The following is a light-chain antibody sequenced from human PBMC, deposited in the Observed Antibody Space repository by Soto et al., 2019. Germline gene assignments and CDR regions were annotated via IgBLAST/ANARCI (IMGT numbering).Light chain of an antibody. V-gene: IGLV2-14*01. J-gene: IGLJ3*02. Sequence: QSVLTQPASVSGSPGQSITISCTGTSSDVGGYNYVSWYQQHPGKAPKLMIYEVSNRPSGVSNRFSGSKSGNTASLTISGLQAEDEPDYYCSSYTSSSTPWVFGGGTKLTVL. CDR2: EVS. CDR3: SSYTSSSTPWV. CDR1: SSDVGGYNY.